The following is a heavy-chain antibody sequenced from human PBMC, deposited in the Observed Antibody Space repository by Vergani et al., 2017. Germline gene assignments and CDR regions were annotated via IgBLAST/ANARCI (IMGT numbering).Heavy chain of an antibody. CDR2: IVWSNDAV. CDR3: AKDAGLYSSIYYHYMDV. V-gene: IGHV3-9*01. CDR1: GFNFEAYT. D-gene: IGHD6-13*01. J-gene: IGHJ6*03. Sequence: EVQLVESGGGLVQPGRSLRLSCAASGFNFEAYTMHWVRQVPGKGPEWVSGIVWSNDAVLYAASVKGRFTISRDNANNSLYLQMDSLRPEDTALYYCAKDAGLYSSIYYHYMDVWGKGTTVTVAS.